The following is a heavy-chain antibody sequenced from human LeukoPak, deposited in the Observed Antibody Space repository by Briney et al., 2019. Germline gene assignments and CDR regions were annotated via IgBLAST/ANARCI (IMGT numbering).Heavy chain of an antibody. CDR2: LSSSSSYI. Sequence: PGGSLRLSCAASGFTFSSYSMNWVRQAPGKGLEWVSSLSSSSSYIYYADSVKGRFTISRDNAKNSLYLQMNSLRAEDTAVYYCARASEGGYYYYYMDVWGKGTTVTVSS. J-gene: IGHJ6*03. V-gene: IGHV3-21*01. CDR1: GFTFSSYS. CDR3: ARASEGGYYYYYMDV. D-gene: IGHD2-15*01.